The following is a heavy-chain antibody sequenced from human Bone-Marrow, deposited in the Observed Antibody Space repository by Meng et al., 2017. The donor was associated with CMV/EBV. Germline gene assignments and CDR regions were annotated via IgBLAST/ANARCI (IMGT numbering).Heavy chain of an antibody. CDR1: GGSISSGGYY. J-gene: IGHJ3*02. V-gene: IGHV4-31*03. CDR2: IYYSGST. D-gene: IGHD3-22*01. CDR3: AREVNTMIVVGNDAFDI. Sequence: SETLSLTCTVSGGSISSGGYYWSWIRQHPGKGLEWIGYIYYSGSTYYNPSLKSRVTISVDTSKNQFSLKLSSVTAADTAVYYCAREVNTMIVVGNDAFDIWGQGTMATVSS.